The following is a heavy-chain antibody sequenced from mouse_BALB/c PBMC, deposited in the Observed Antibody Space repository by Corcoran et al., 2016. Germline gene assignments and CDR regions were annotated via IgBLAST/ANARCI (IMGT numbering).Heavy chain of an antibody. V-gene: IGHV14-3*02. D-gene: IGHD2-4*01. CDR1: GFNIKDTY. CDR3: ASDFDYCATMDY. CDR2: IDPANGNT. Sequence: EVQLHQSGAEPVKPGASVKLSCTASGFNIKDTYMHWLKQRPEQGLEWIGRIDPANGNTKYDPKFQGKATITADTSSNTAYLQLSSLTSEDTTVNSWASDFDYCATMDYWGQGTAVTVSS. J-gene: IGHJ4*01.